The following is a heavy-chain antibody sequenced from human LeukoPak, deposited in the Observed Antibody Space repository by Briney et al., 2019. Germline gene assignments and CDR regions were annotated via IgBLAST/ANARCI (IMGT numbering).Heavy chain of an antibody. J-gene: IGHJ4*02. CDR2: ISYDGSNK. CDR3: AKDRGEGGDY. V-gene: IGHV3-30*04. D-gene: IGHD4-17*01. CDR1: GFTFSSYA. Sequence: GRSLRLSCAASGFTFSSYAMHWVRQAPGKGLEWVAVISYDGSNKYYADSVKGRSTISRDNSKNTLYLQMNSLRAEDTAVYYCAKDRGEGGDYWGQGTLVTVSS.